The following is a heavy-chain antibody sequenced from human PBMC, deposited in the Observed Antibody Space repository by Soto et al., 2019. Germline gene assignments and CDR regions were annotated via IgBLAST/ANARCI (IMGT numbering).Heavy chain of an antibody. J-gene: IGHJ2*01. V-gene: IGHV3-15*01. D-gene: IGHD2-21*01. CDR3: TTSAVISYLYLDL. Sequence: EVQLVESGGGLVKPGGSLRLSCVASEFTLTNAWMSWVRQAPGKGLEWVGRLRSKTDGGATDYAAPVKGRFSISRDDSKNTMYLQMNSLTTEDTAVYYCTTSAVISYLYLDLWGRGTLVTVSS. CDR1: EFTLTNAW. CDR2: LRSKTDGGAT.